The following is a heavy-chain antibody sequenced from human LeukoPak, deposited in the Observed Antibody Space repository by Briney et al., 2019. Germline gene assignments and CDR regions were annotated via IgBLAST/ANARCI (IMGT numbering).Heavy chain of an antibody. CDR2: IRYDGSNK. D-gene: IGHD1-7*01. V-gene: IGHV3-30*02. Sequence: PGGSLRLSCAASGFTFSSYGMHWVRQAPGKGLEWVAFIRYDGSNKYYADSVKGRFTISRDNSKNTLYLQMNSLRAEDTAVYYCAKDRITGTTHYYYYMDVWGKGTTVTVSS. CDR1: GFTFSSYG. CDR3: AKDRITGTTHYYYYMDV. J-gene: IGHJ6*03.